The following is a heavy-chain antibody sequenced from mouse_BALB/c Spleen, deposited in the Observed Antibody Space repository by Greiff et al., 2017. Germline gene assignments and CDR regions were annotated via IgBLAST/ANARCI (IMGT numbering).Heavy chain of an antibody. CDR1: GYTFTSYY. CDR3: TRNYEYDVLYAMDY. CDR2: INPSNGGT. J-gene: IGHJ4*01. D-gene: IGHD2-4*01. Sequence: QVQLQQSGAELVKPGASVKLSCKASGYTFTSYYMYWVKQRPGQGLEWIGEINPSNGGTNFNEKFKSKATLTVDKSSSTAYMQLSSLTSEDSAVYYCTRNYEYDVLYAMDYWGQGTSVTVSS. V-gene: IGHV1S81*02.